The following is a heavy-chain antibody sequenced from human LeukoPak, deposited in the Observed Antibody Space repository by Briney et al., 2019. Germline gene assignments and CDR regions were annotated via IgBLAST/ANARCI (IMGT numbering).Heavy chain of an antibody. D-gene: IGHD5-24*01. V-gene: IGHV3-7*04. Sequence: GGSLRSSCVASGFPFSSYWMTWFRQAPGKGWEGVANIKQDGSKKSYVDSVKGRFTISRDNAKNSLYLQMNSLRAEDTAIYYCTRVGYIDEGIDYWGQGTLVTVSS. CDR1: GFPFSSYW. J-gene: IGHJ4*02. CDR2: IKQDGSKK. CDR3: TRVGYIDEGIDY.